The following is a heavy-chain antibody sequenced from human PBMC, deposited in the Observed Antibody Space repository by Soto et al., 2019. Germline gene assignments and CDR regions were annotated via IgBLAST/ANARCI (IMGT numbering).Heavy chain of an antibody. CDR2: IIPMLGIA. J-gene: IGHJ4*02. CDR3: ARAVRYGSGSYYNERSPMYFDY. V-gene: IGHV1-69*10. Sequence: SVKVSCKAPGGTFSTYAISWVRQAPGQGLEWMGGIIPMLGIANYAQKFQDRVTITADKSTSTAYMELSSLRSEDTAVYYCARAVRYGSGSYYNERSPMYFDYWGQGTLVTVSS. D-gene: IGHD3-10*01. CDR1: GGTFSTYA.